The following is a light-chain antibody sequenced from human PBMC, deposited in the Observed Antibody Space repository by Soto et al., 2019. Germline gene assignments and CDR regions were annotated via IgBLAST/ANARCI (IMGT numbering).Light chain of an antibody. Sequence: DIQMTQSPSSLSASVGDRVTISCQASQDISKYLNWYQQKPGKVPKLLIYDASDLETGVPSRFSGSGSGTDFTFTISSLQPEDIATYYCQQSGYLPFTFGPGTTLDIK. J-gene: IGKJ3*01. CDR2: DAS. CDR1: QDISKY. CDR3: QQSGYLPFT. V-gene: IGKV1-33*01.